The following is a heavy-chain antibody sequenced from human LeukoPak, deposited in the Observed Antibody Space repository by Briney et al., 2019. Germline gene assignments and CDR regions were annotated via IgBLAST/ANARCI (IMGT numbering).Heavy chain of an antibody. CDR3: ARPGQQLVRRYYFDY. CDR1: GFTFSNAW. D-gene: IGHD6-13*01. CDR2: IYHSGST. Sequence: GSLRLSCVVSGFTFSNAWMNWVRQPPGKGLEWIGEIYHSGSTNYNTSLKSRVTISVDTSKNQFSLKLSSVTAADTAVYYCARPGQQLVRRYYFDYWGQGTLVTVSS. V-gene: IGHV4-4*02. J-gene: IGHJ4*02.